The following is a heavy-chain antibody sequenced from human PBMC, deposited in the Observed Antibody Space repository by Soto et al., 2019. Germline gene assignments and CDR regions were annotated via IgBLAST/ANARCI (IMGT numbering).Heavy chain of an antibody. Sequence: PSQTLSLTCAISGDSVSSNSAAWNWIRQSPSRGLEWLGRTYYRSKWYNDYAVSVKSRITINPDTSKNQFSLQLNSVTPEDTAVYYCARDQEGDSSSRYYYMDAWGKGTTVTVSS. J-gene: IGHJ6*03. CDR2: TYYRSKWYN. CDR1: GDSVSSNSAA. CDR3: ARDQEGDSSSRYYYMDA. V-gene: IGHV6-1*01. D-gene: IGHD6-13*01.